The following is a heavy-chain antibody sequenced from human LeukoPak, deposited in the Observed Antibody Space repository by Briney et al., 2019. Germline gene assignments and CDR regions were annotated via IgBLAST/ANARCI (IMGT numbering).Heavy chain of an antibody. CDR2: INPNSGGT. D-gene: IGHD5-18*01. CDR1: GYTFTDYY. CDR3: ARSELETAMGIFDY. V-gene: IGHV1-2*06. J-gene: IGHJ4*02. Sequence: ASVKVSCKASGYTFTDYYMHWVRQAPGQGLEWMGRINPNSGGTNYAQKFQGRVTMTRDTSISTAYMELSRLRSDDSAVYHCARSELETAMGIFDYWGQGALVTVSS.